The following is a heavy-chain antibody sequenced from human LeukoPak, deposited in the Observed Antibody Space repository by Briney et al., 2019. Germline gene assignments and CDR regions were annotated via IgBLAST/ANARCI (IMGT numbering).Heavy chain of an antibody. J-gene: IGHJ4*02. D-gene: IGHD3-22*01. CDR2: INPKSGGT. CDR1: RYTFTAYY. Sequence: ASVKVSCKASRYTFTAYYMNWVRQAPGQGLEWMGWINPKSGGTRYARKFQGRVTMTRETSISTAYLELSRLISDDTAVYYCAALHDGSGDAFDYWGQGTLVTVSS. V-gene: IGHV1-2*02. CDR3: AALHDGSGDAFDY.